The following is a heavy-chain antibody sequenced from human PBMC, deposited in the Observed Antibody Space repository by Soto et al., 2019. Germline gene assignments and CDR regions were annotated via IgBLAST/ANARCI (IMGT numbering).Heavy chain of an antibody. J-gene: IGHJ6*02. CDR2: IGTSGKTI. V-gene: IGHV3-48*03. D-gene: IGHD4-4*01. Sequence: PGGSLRLSCAVSGFTFSSYEMNWVRQAPGKGLEWVSYIGTSGKTIYYADSVRGRFTISRDNAKNSLYLQMNSLRAEDTAVYFCARDPAIYSRKFDYGLDVWGRGTTVTV. CDR1: GFTFSSYE. CDR3: ARDPAIYSRKFDYGLDV.